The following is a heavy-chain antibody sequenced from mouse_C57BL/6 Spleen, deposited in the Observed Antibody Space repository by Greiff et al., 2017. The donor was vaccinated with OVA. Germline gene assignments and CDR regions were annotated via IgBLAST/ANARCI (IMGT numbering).Heavy chain of an antibody. CDR3: TSPYYYGSSAWFAY. D-gene: IGHD1-1*01. CDR1: GFTFSDAW. J-gene: IGHJ3*01. Sequence: EVNVVESGGGLVQPGGSMKLSCAASGFTFSDAWMDWVRQSPEKGLEWVAEIRNKANNHATYYAESVKGGFTISRDDSKSSVYLQMNSLRAEDTGIYYCTSPYYYGSSAWFAYWGQGTLVTVSA. CDR2: IRNKANNHAT. V-gene: IGHV6-6*01.